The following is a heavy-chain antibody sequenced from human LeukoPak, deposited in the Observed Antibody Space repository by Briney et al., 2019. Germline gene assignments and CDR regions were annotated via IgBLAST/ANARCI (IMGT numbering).Heavy chain of an antibody. D-gene: IGHD2-2*01. CDR2: IYYSGST. CDR1: GGSISSGDYY. J-gene: IGHJ4*02. V-gene: IGHV4-30-4*08. Sequence: SETLSLTCTVSGGSISSGDYYWSWIRQPPGKGLEWIGYIYYSGSTYYNPSLKSRVTISVDTSKNQFSLKLSSVTAADTAVYYCATTEGYCSSTSCYGYWGQGTLVTVSS. CDR3: ATTEGYCSSTSCYGY.